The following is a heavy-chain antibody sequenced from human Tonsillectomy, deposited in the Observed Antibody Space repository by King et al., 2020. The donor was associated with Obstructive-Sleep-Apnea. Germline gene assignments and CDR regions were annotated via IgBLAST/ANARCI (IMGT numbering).Heavy chain of an antibody. Sequence: VQLVESGGGVVQPGRSLRLSCAASGFTFSSYGMHWVRQAPGKGLEWVAVISYDGINTYYGDSVKGRFTISRDNSKNTLYLQMKSLRREDTAVYYCAKGLHDKVSGDNWLDPWGQGTLVTVSS. CDR3: AKGLHDKVSGDNWLDP. CDR2: ISYDGINT. D-gene: IGHD3-22*01. J-gene: IGHJ5*02. CDR1: GFTFSSYG. V-gene: IGHV3-30*18.